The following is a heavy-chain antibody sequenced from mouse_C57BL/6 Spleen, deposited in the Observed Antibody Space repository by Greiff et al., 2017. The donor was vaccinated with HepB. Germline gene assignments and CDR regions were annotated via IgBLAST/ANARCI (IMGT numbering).Heavy chain of an antibody. J-gene: IGHJ1*03. CDR2: IDPETGGT. CDR3: TRGDYGNYDWYFDV. V-gene: IGHV1-15*01. D-gene: IGHD2-1*01. CDR1: GYTFTDYE. Sequence: VQLQQSGAELVRPGASVTLSCKASGYTFTDYEMHWVKQTPVHGLEWIGAIDPETGGTAYNQKFKGKAILTADKSSSTAYMELRSLTSEDSAVYYCTRGDYGNYDWYFDVWGTGTTVTVSS.